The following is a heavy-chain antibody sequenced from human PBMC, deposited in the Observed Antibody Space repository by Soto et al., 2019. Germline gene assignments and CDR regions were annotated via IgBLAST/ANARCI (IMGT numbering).Heavy chain of an antibody. J-gene: IGHJ4*02. D-gene: IGHD4-17*01. CDR2: INQDGSEK. V-gene: IGHV3-7*03. Sequence: EVQLVESEGGLVQPGGSLRLSWVASGFTFNTHWMSWVRQAPGKGLEWVANINQDGSEKYYVDSVKGRFTISRDNAKNSLFVQMNSLRAEDTAVYYCARDKAYGDSEDYWGQGTLVTVSP. CDR3: ARDKAYGDSEDY. CDR1: GFTFNTHW.